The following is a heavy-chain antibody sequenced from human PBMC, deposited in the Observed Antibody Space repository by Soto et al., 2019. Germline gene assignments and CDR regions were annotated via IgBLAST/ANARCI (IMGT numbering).Heavy chain of an antibody. CDR3: ARRRGGFGGGWTTPYFDY. Sequence: QITLKESGPTVVKPTQTLTLTCSLSGFSLNTGGVGVGWIHQPPGKALEWLAVIYWDDDKSWNPSLRDRLTINRDASDDQVVPTVTNMDPVDTGTYYCARRRGGFGGGWTTPYFDYWGQGTLVTVSS. D-gene: IGHD6-19*01. CDR1: GFSLNTGGVG. V-gene: IGHV2-5*02. CDR2: IYWDDDK. J-gene: IGHJ4*02.